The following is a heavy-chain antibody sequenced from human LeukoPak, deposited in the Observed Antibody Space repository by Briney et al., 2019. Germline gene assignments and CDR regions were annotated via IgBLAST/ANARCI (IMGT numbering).Heavy chain of an antibody. CDR1: GYTFTSYG. J-gene: IGHJ4*02. Sequence: ASVKVSCKASGYTFTSYGISWVRQAPGQGLEWMGWISAYNGNTNYAQKLQGRVTMTTDTSTSTAYMELRSLRSDDTAVYYCAREGYYYGSGSYQGDCWGQGTLVTVSS. V-gene: IGHV1-18*04. D-gene: IGHD3-10*01. CDR3: AREGYYYGSGSYQGDC. CDR2: ISAYNGNT.